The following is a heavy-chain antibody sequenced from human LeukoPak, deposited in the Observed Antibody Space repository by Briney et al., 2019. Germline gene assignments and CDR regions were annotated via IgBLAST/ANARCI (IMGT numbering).Heavy chain of an antibody. D-gene: IGHD3-10*01. CDR2: LHHSGST. CDR1: GYSISSGYY. Sequence: KPSETLSLTCDGSGYSISSGYYWGWIRQPPGKGLEWIGSLHHSGSTDYNPSLKSRVTISVDTSKNQFSLKLSSVTVADTAVYYCATLPYGSGSFHWGQGTLVTVSS. J-gene: IGHJ4*02. V-gene: IGHV4-38-2*01. CDR3: ATLPYGSGSFH.